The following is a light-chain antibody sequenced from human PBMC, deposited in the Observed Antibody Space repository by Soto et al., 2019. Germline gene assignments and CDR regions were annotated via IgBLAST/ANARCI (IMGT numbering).Light chain of an antibody. CDR1: SSDIGGYNY. CDR3: SSFTISSTLYV. CDR2: EVS. J-gene: IGLJ1*01. Sequence: QSVLTQPASVSGSPGQSITISCARTSSDIGGYNYVSWYQQHPGKAPKVIIYEVSNRPSGVSNRFSGSKSGNTASLTISGLQAEDEADYYCSSFTISSTLYVFGGGTKLTVL. V-gene: IGLV2-14*01.